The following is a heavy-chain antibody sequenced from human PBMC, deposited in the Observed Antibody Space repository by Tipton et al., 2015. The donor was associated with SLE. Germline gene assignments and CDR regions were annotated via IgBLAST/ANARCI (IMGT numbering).Heavy chain of an antibody. CDR1: GPSINTYY. J-gene: IGHJ6*03. V-gene: IGHV4-4*07. D-gene: IGHD3-10*01. Sequence: TLSLTCTVSGPSINTYYWTWIRQPAGKGLEWIGRIYSSGYTNYNPSLKSRVTLSVDTSKNQFFLRLTSVSAADTAVYYCARRSASRSYYNAYYYDYMDVWGKGTTVTVSS. CDR3: ARRSASRSYYNAYYYDYMDV. CDR2: IYSSGYT.